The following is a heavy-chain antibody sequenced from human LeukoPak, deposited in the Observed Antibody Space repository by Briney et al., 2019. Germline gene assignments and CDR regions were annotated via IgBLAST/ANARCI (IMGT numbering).Heavy chain of an antibody. CDR2: IIPILGIA. Sequence: SVKVSCKASGGTFSSYAISWVRQAPGQGLEWMGRIIPILGIANYAQKFQGRVTITADKSTSTAYMELSSLRSEDTAVYYCARGFSGTYYYDSSGDYWGQGTLVTVSS. V-gene: IGHV1-69*04. CDR1: GGTFSSYA. D-gene: IGHD3-22*01. CDR3: ARGFSGTYYYDSSGDY. J-gene: IGHJ4*02.